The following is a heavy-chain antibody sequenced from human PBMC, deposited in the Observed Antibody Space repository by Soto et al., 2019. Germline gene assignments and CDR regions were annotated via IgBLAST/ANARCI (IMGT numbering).Heavy chain of an antibody. D-gene: IGHD6-13*01. CDR1: GGSFSGYY. Sequence: PSETLSLTCAVYGGSFSGYYWSWIRQPPGKGLEWIGEINHSGSTNYNPSLKSRVTISVDTSKNQFSLKLSSVTAADTAVYYCARASSSWYRNTYYYYYMDVWGKGTTVTVSS. J-gene: IGHJ6*03. V-gene: IGHV4-34*01. CDR2: INHSGST. CDR3: ARASSSWYRNTYYYYYMDV.